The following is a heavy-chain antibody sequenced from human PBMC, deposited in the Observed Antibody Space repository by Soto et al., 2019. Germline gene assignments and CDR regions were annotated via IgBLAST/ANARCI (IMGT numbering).Heavy chain of an antibody. D-gene: IGHD3-3*01. V-gene: IGHV1-18*01. CDR3: ARDHSDFWSGYYLPDY. J-gene: IGHJ4*02. CDR1: GYTFTSYG. CDR2: ISAYNGNT. Sequence: QVQLVQSGAEVKKPGASVKVSCKASGYTFTSYGITWVRQAPGQGLEWMGWISAYNGNTNYAQKLQARLTRTTDTSTSAAYMELSSLRSDDTAVYYCARDHSDFWSGYYLPDYWGQGTLVTVSS.